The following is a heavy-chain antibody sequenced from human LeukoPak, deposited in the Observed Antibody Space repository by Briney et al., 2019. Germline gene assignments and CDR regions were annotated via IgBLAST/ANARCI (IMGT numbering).Heavy chain of an antibody. CDR2: ISSSGSTI. V-gene: IGHV3-48*03. J-gene: IGHJ4*02. CDR3: ARGRFGEVDF. Sequence: GGSLRLSWAASGFTFSSYEMNWVRQAPGKGLEWVSYISSSGSTIYYADSVKGRFTISRDNAKNSLYLQMNCLRAEDTAVYYSARGRFGEVDFWGQGTLVSVSS. CDR1: GFTFSSYE. D-gene: IGHD3-10*01.